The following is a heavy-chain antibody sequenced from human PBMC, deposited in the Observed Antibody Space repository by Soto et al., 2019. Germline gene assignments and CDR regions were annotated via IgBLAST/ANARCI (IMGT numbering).Heavy chain of an antibody. CDR1: GGSISSYY. D-gene: IGHD3-10*01. CDR3: ARHATYGSGSYYFDY. V-gene: IGHV4-59*08. Sequence: SETLSLTCTVSGGSISSYYWSWIRQPPGKGLEWIGYIYYSGSTNYNPSLKSRVTISVDTSKNQISLKLSSVTAADTAVYYCARHATYGSGSYYFDYWGQGTLVTVSS. J-gene: IGHJ4*02. CDR2: IYYSGST.